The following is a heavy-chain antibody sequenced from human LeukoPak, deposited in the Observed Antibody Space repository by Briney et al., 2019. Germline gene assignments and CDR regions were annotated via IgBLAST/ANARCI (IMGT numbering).Heavy chain of an antibody. V-gene: IGHV3-30*18. J-gene: IGHJ4*02. CDR1: GFTFSSYG. Sequence: GRSLRLSCAASGFTFSSYGMQWVRQAPGKGLEWVAVISNDGSNKYYADSVKGRFTISRDNSKNTLYLQMNSLRAEDTAVYYCAKDLPYGSGSYYYDYWGQGTLVTVSS. CDR3: AKDLPYGSGSYYYDY. CDR2: ISNDGSNK. D-gene: IGHD3-10*01.